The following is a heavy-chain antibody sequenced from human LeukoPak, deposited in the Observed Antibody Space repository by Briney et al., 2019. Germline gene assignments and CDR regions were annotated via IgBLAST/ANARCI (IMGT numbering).Heavy chain of an antibody. J-gene: IGHJ4*02. CDR3: ARESTIFGVVIRRYFDY. CDR2: INPNSGGT. Sequence: ASVKVSCKASGYTFTGYYMHWVRQAPGQGLEWMGWINPNSGGTNYAQKFQGRVTMTRDTSISTAYMELSRLRSDDTAVYYCARESTIFGVVIRRYFDYWGQGTLVTVSS. V-gene: IGHV1-2*02. D-gene: IGHD3-3*01. CDR1: GYTFTGYY.